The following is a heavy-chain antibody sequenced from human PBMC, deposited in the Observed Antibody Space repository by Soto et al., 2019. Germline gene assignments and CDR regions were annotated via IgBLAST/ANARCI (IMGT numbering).Heavy chain of an antibody. D-gene: IGHD1-7*01. V-gene: IGHV3-30*18. J-gene: IGHJ5*02. CDR3: AKSLEFKWNFNWFDP. CDR1: GFTFSDYG. CDR2: ISYDGNNR. Sequence: VGSLRLSCTAAGFTFSDYGIHWVRQAPGKGLEWVAVISYDGNNRYYADSVQGRFTISRDNSKNTLYLEMNSLRAEDTAVYYCAKSLEFKWNFNWFDPWGQGTLVTVSS.